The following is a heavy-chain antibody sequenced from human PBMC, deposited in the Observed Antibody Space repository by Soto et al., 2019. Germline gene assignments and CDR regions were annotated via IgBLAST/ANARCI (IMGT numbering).Heavy chain of an antibody. J-gene: IGHJ6*03. V-gene: IGHV4-59*08. Sequence: SETLSLTCTVSGGSISSYYWSWIRQPPGKGLEWIGYIYYSGSTNYNPSLKSRVTISVDTSKNQFSLKLSSVTAADTAVYYCARSGPRIAARPRYYYMDVWGKGTTVTVSS. CDR1: GGSISSYY. D-gene: IGHD6-6*01. CDR2: IYYSGST. CDR3: ARSGPRIAARPRYYYMDV.